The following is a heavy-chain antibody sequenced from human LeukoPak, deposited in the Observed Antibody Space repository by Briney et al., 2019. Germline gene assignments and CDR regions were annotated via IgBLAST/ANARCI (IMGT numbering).Heavy chain of an antibody. CDR1: GFTFSNYE. Sequence: GGSLRLSCAASGFTFSNYEMHWVRQAPGKGLEWVSAISGSGGSTYYADSVKGRFTISRDNSKNTLYLQMNSLRAEDTAVYYCAKRRGLELLYYYYMDVWGKGTTVTVSS. CDR2: ISGSGGST. D-gene: IGHD1-7*01. CDR3: AKRRGLELLYYYYMDV. J-gene: IGHJ6*03. V-gene: IGHV3-23*01.